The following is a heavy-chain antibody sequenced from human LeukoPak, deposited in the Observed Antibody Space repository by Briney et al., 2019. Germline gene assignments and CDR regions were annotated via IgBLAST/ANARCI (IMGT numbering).Heavy chain of an antibody. V-gene: IGHV4-39*07. Sequence: SETLSLTCAVSGDSVTTVTSYWGWLRQPPGRDLEWIATVSYSGSTYYNPSLKSRVTISVDKSKNHSSLQLTSVTAADTAVYFCARDSDIGRFFLWGQGTVVTVSS. CDR3: ARDSDIGRFFL. J-gene: IGHJ4*02. D-gene: IGHD1-26*01. CDR2: VSYSGST. CDR1: GDSVTTVTSY.